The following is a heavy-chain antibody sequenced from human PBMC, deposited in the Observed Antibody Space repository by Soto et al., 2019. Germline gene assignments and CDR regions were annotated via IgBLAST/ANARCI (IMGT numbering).Heavy chain of an antibody. CDR3: AKGGNYYAASGYYGVFGY. Sequence: QVQLVESGGGVVQPGRSLRLSCAASGFTFDHYGLHWVRQAPGKGLEWVAVISYDGSNYYYADSVRGRFTISRDNSRNTLYLQMNSLRPEDTAVYYCAKGGNYYAASGYYGVFGYWGQGTLVTVSS. J-gene: IGHJ4*02. V-gene: IGHV3-30*18. CDR1: GFTFDHYG. CDR2: ISYDGSNY. D-gene: IGHD3-22*01.